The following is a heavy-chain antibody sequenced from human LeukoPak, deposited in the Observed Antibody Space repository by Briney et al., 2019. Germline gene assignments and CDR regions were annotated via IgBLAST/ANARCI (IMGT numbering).Heavy chain of an antibody. D-gene: IGHD3-22*01. J-gene: IGHJ4*02. CDR1: GFTFSSYS. V-gene: IGHV3-21*01. CDR3: ARDVNYYDSSGYYY. CDR2: ISSSSSYI. Sequence: GGSLRLSCAASGFTFSSYSMNWVRQAPGKGLEWVSSISSSSSYIYYADSVKGRFTISRDNAKNSLYLQMNSLRAGDTAVYYCARDVNYYDSSGYYYWGQGTLVTVSS.